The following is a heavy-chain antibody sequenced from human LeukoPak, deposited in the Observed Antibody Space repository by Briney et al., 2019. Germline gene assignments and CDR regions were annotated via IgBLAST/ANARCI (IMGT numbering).Heavy chain of an antibody. V-gene: IGHV3-66*01. CDR2: IYSGGST. CDR1: GFTVSSNY. J-gene: IGHJ4*02. CDR3: ARDFGARGRFDY. D-gene: IGHD3-10*01. Sequence: PGRSLRLSCAASGFTVSSNYMSWVRQAPGKGLEWVSIIYSGGSTYYADSVKGRFAISRDNAKNSLYLQMNSLRAEDAAVYYCARDFGARGRFDYWGQGTLVTVSS.